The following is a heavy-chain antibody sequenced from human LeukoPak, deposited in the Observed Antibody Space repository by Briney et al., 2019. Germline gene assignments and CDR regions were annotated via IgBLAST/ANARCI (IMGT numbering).Heavy chain of an antibody. V-gene: IGHV3-30*03. CDR2: ISYDGSNK. Sequence: GRSLRLSCAASGFTFSSYGMHWVRQAPGKGLEWEAVISYDGSNKYYADSVKGRFTISRDNSKNTLYLQMNSLRAEDTAVYYCARNGIAVAGLNPWYFDYWGQGTLVTVSS. CDR3: ARNGIAVAGLNPWYFDY. CDR1: GFTFSSYG. D-gene: IGHD6-19*01. J-gene: IGHJ4*02.